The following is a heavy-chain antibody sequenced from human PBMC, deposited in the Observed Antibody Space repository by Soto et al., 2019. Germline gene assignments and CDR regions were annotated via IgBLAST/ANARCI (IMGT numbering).Heavy chain of an antibody. CDR3: AKASGYYDSSGYQHDAFDI. CDR2: ISYDGSNK. CDR1: GFTFSSYG. Sequence: ESGGGVVQPGRSLRLSCAASGFTFSSYGMHWVRQAPGKGLEWVAVISYDGSNKYYADSVKGRFTISRDNSKNTLYLQMNSLRAEDTAVYYCAKASGYYDSSGYQHDAFDIWGQGTMVTVSS. D-gene: IGHD3-22*01. V-gene: IGHV3-30*18. J-gene: IGHJ3*02.